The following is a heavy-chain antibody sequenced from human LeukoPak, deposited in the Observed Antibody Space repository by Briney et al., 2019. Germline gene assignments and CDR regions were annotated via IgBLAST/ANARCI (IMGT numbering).Heavy chain of an antibody. Sequence: SVKVSCKASGYTFTSYYMHWVRQAPGQGLEWMGGIIPIFGTANYAQKFQGRVTITADESTSTAYMELSSLRSEDTAVYYCTTEAPVDYWGQGTLVTVSS. CDR2: IIPIFGTA. CDR1: GYTFTSYY. CDR3: TTEAPVDY. V-gene: IGHV1-69*13. J-gene: IGHJ4*02.